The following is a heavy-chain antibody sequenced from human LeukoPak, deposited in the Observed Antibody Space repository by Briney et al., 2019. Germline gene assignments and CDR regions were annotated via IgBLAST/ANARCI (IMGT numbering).Heavy chain of an antibody. CDR3: ARGLRQSREGYYYYYDSSGHYDY. D-gene: IGHD3-22*01. Sequence: SETLSLTCTVSGYSISSGYYWGWIRQPPGKGLEWIGSIYHSGSTNYNPSLKSRVTISVDTSKNQFSLKLSSVTAADTAVYYCARGLRQSREGYYYYYDSSGHYDYWGQGTLVTVSS. CDR2: IYHSGST. CDR1: GYSISSGYY. V-gene: IGHV4-38-2*02. J-gene: IGHJ4*02.